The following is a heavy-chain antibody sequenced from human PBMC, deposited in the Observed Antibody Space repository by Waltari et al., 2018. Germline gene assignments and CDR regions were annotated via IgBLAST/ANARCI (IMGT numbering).Heavy chain of an antibody. CDR3: ALSSGVVKGYLDY. J-gene: IGHJ4*02. CDR1: GFTISNNY. V-gene: IGHV3-53*02. Sequence: EVQLVESGGGLIQPGMCLRLSCAASGFTISNNYISWVRLAPGKGLEWVSVFYGGGSSYHADSVKGRFTVSRDASKNTVYLQMNSLTAEDTAVYYCALSSGVVKGYLDYWGQGTLVTVSS. CDR2: FYGGGSS. D-gene: IGHD3-3*01.